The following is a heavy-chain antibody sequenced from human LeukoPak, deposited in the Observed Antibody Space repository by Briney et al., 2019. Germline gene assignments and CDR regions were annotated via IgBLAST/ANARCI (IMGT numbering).Heavy chain of an antibody. CDR2: ISSSSYI. V-gene: IGHV3-21*01. CDR3: ARAPRGSGWSHFFN. J-gene: IGHJ4*02. Sequence: GGSLRLSCAASGFTFSSYSMNWVRRAPGKGLEWVSSISSSSYISYADSVEGRFTISRDNAKNSLYLQMNSLRAEDTAVYYCARAPRGSGWSHFFNWGQGTLVTVSS. D-gene: IGHD6-19*01. CDR1: GFTFSSYS.